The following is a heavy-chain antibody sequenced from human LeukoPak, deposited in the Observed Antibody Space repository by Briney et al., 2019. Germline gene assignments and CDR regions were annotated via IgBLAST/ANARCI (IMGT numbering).Heavy chain of an antibody. J-gene: IGHJ4*01. Sequence: GGSLRLSCAASGFTVSNDYMSWVRQAPGKGLQWVSLIYTSGATSYADSVKGRFTISRDISKNTLYLQMNSLRAEDSALYYCARVWELSFDYWGHGTLSPSPQ. CDR1: GFTVSNDY. CDR3: ARVWELSFDY. V-gene: IGHV3-53*01. CDR2: IYTSGAT. D-gene: IGHD1-26*01.